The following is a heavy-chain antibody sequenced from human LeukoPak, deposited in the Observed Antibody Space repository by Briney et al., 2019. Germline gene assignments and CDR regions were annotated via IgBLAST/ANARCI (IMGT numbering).Heavy chain of an antibody. CDR3: ARHWGYFDWLSTLYYYYYMDV. V-gene: IGHV4-34*01. CDR2: INHSGST. CDR1: GGSFSGYY. J-gene: IGHJ6*03. Sequence: SETLSLTCAVYGGSFSGYYWSWIRQPPGKGLEWIGEINHSGSTNYNPSLKSRVTISVDTSKNQFSLKLSSVTAADTAVYYCARHWGYFDWLSTLYYYYYMDVWGKGTTVTISS. D-gene: IGHD3-9*01.